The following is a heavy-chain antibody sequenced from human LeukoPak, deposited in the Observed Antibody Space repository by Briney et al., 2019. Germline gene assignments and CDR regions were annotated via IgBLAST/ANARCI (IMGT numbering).Heavy chain of an antibody. CDR3: ARGSMVRGVKRNSMDY. Sequence: SETLSLTCAVYGGSFSGYYWSWIRQPPGKGLEWIGEINHSGSTNYNPSLKSRVTISVDTSKNQFSLKLSSVTAADTAVYYCARGSMVRGVKRNSMDYWGQGTLVTVSS. CDR2: INHSGST. J-gene: IGHJ4*02. CDR1: GGSFSGYY. D-gene: IGHD3-10*01. V-gene: IGHV4-34*01.